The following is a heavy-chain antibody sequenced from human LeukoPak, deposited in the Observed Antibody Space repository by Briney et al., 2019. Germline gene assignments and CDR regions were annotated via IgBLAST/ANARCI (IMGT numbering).Heavy chain of an antibody. CDR1: GFIFSSYS. Sequence: GGSLRLSCAASGFIFSSYSMSWVRQAPGMGLEWVSVITGSGGNTCYADSVKGRFTISKDNSKNTVYLQMSSLRVDDTAVYYRAIAASSSWPSYYYGMDVWGQGTTVTVSS. CDR3: AIAASSSWPSYYYGMDV. D-gene: IGHD6-13*01. J-gene: IGHJ6*02. V-gene: IGHV3-23*01. CDR2: ITGSGGNT.